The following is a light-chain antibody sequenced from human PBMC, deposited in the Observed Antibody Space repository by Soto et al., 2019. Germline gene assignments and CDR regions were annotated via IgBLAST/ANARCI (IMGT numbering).Light chain of an antibody. CDR1: QAISNY. CDR3: QQCHATPLT. Sequence: DIQIAQSASCLSAPLGHTVTMTWRASQAISNYLNWYQQRPGKAPNLLIFGANTLQSGVPSSFSGSGYGTDFTLTITTLQPEDVGIYYCQQCHATPLTFGQGTRLEIK. CDR2: GAN. J-gene: IGKJ5*01. V-gene: IGKV1-39*01.